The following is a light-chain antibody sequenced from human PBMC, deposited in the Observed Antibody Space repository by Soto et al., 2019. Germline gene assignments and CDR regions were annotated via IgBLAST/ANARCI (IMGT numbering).Light chain of an antibody. J-gene: IGLJ2*01. CDR1: NIGNKN. V-gene: IGLV3-21*02. Sequence: SYELTQPPSVSVAPGQTARITCGGSNIGNKNVHWYQQKPGQAPVLVVFDDSDRPSLIPERFSGSNSENTATLTISRVEAGDEADYYCQVWHSSSDHVVFGGGTKLTVL. CDR3: QVWHSSSDHVV. CDR2: DDS.